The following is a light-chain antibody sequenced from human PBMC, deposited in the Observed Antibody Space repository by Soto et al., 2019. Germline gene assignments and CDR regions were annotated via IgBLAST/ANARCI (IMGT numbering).Light chain of an antibody. Sequence: EIVLTQSPGTLSLSPGERATLSCRATQSVSSSYLAWYQQKPGQAPRLLIYGASNRATGIPDRFSGSGSGTDFTLTISRLEPEDFAVYYCQQYDSSPRTLGQGTKVDIK. J-gene: IGKJ1*01. V-gene: IGKV3-20*01. CDR3: QQYDSSPRT. CDR1: QSVSSSY. CDR2: GAS.